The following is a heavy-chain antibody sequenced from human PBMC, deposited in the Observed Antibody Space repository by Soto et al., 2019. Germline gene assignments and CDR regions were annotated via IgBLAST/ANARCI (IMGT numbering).Heavy chain of an antibody. D-gene: IGHD6-13*01. CDR1: GYTFTGYY. CDR2: INPNSGGT. J-gene: IGHJ4*02. CDR3: ASPGPYSSSWAPDY. Sequence: ASVKVSCKASGYTFTGYYMHWVRQAPGQGLEWMGWINPNSGGTNYAQKFQGWVTMTRDTSISTAYMELSRLRSDDTAVYYCASPGPYSSSWAPDYWGQGTLVTVSS. V-gene: IGHV1-2*04.